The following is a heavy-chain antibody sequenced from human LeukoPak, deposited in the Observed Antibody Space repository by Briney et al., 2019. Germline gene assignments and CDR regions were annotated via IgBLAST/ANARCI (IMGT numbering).Heavy chain of an antibody. CDR2: IGTAGDT. D-gene: IGHD6-19*01. CDR1: GFTFSSYD. V-gene: IGHV3-13*01. CDR3: ARAQYRRGWADY. J-gene: IGHJ4*02. Sequence: GGSLRLSCAASGFTFSSYDMHWVRQATGKGLEWVSAIGTAGDTYYPGSVKGRFTISRENAKNSLYLQMNSLRAEDTAVYYCARAQYRRGWADYLGQGNLVTVSS.